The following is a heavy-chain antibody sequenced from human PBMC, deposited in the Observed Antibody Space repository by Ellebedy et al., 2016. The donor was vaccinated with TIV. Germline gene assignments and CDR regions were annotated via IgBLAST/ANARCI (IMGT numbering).Heavy chain of an antibody. CDR2: INPNSGGT. D-gene: IGHD1-7*01. CDR3: ARAEYNWNYRSWFDP. CDR1: GYTFTGYY. V-gene: IGHV1-2*02. J-gene: IGHJ5*02. Sequence: ASVKVSXXASGYTFTGYYMHWVRQAPGQGLEWMGWINPNSGGTNYAQKFQGRVTMTRDTSISTAYMELSRLRSDDTAVYYCARAEYNWNYRSWFDPWGQGTLVTVSS.